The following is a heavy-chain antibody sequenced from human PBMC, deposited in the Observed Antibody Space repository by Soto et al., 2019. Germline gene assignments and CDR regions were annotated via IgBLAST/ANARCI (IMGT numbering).Heavy chain of an antibody. D-gene: IGHD3-16*02. CDR2: INSDGSIT. V-gene: IGHV3-74*01. CDR1: GFTFSSYW. Sequence: GGSLRLSCAASGFTFSSYWMHWVRQVPEKGLVWVSRINSDGSITNYADAVKGQFTISRDNVKNTLYLQMNSLRAEDTAVYYCVRYPRSVGGSYRPDYWGQGTLVTVSS. CDR3: VRYPRSVGGSYRPDY. J-gene: IGHJ4*02.